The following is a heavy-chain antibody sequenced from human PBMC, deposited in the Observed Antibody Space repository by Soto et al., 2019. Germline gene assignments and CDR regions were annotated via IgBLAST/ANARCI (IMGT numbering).Heavy chain of an antibody. CDR1: GGSISSYY. Sequence: PSETLSLTCTVSGGSISSYYWSWIRQPPGKGLEWIGYIYCSGSTNYNPSLKSRVTISVDTSKNQFSLKLSSVTAADTAVYYCARLYIAVAGEFDYWGQGTLVTVSS. CDR3: ARLYIAVAGEFDY. J-gene: IGHJ4*02. CDR2: IYCSGST. V-gene: IGHV4-59*08. D-gene: IGHD6-19*01.